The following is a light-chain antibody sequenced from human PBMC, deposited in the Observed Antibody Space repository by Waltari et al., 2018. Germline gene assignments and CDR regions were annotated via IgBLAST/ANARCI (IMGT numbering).Light chain of an antibody. CDR2: EVS. J-gene: IGLJ2*01. CDR1: SSDVGGFDY. CDR3: SSFAGSSQVL. V-gene: IGLV2-8*01. Sequence: QSALTQPPSASGSPGQSVTISCTGTSSDVGGFDYVSWYQQHPGNVPRLMIYEVSKRPAGVPGRVSGSKSGNTASLTVSGLQGEDEADYYRSSFAGSSQVLFGGGTKLTVL.